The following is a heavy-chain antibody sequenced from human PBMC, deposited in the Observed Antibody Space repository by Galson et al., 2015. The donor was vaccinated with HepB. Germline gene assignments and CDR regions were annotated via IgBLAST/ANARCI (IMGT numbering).Heavy chain of an antibody. D-gene: IGHD5-18*01. V-gene: IGHV1-18*01. Sequence: SVKVSCKASGYTFSRYGISWVRQAPGQGLEWMGWISGDNANTNYAQKLQGRVTMTTDTSTSTAYMELTSLRSDDTAVYYCVRGGYSYGKFDYWGQGTLVTVSS. J-gene: IGHJ4*02. CDR3: VRGGYSYGKFDY. CDR2: ISGDNANT. CDR1: GYTFSRYG.